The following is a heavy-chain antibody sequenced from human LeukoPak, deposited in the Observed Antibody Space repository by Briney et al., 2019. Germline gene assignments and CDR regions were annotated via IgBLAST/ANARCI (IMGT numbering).Heavy chain of an antibody. CDR1: GFTFSSYS. Sequence: GGSLRLSCAASGFTFSSYSMNWVRQAPGKGLEWVSSISSSSSYIYYADSVKGRFTISRDNAKNSLYLQMNSLRAEDTAVYYCARVSPLSYYDTSSFDYWGQGTLVTVSS. D-gene: IGHD3-22*01. CDR2: ISSSSSYI. V-gene: IGHV3-21*01. CDR3: ARVSPLSYYDTSSFDY. J-gene: IGHJ4*02.